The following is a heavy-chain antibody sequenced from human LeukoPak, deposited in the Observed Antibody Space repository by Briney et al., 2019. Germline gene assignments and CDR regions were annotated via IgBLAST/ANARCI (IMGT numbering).Heavy chain of an antibody. V-gene: IGHV1-2*02. J-gene: IGHJ4*02. Sequence: ASVKVSCKASGYTFTSYYMHWVRQAPGQGLEWMGWINPNSGGTNYAQKFQGRVTMTRDTSISTAYMELSRLRSDDTAVYYCARGSPAVAAQKGDYWGQGTLVTVSS. CDR1: GYTFTSYY. D-gene: IGHD6-19*01. CDR3: ARGSPAVAAQKGDY. CDR2: INPNSGGT.